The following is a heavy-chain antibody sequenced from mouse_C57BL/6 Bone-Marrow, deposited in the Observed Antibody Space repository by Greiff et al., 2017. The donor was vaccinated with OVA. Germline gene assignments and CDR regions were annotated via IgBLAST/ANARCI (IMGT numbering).Heavy chain of an antibody. CDR2: LWSGGST. CDR1: GFSLTSYG. Sequence: VQGVESGPGLVQPSQSLSITCTVSGFSLTSYGVHWVRQSPGKGLEWLGVLWSGGSTDYNAAFISRLSISKDNSKSQVLFKMNSLQADDTDIYYCARNTTVKYFDVWGTGTTVTVSS. V-gene: IGHV2-2*01. J-gene: IGHJ1*03. D-gene: IGHD1-1*01. CDR3: ARNTTVKYFDV.